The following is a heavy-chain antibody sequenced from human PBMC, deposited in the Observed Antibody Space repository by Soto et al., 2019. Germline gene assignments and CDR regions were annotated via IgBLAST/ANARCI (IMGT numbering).Heavy chain of an antibody. V-gene: IGHV1-69*01. Sequence: QVQLVQSGAEVKKPGSSVKVSCKASGGTFSSYAISWVRQAPGQGLEWMGGIIPIFGTANYAQKFQGRVTISADESTSTAYMGLGSLRSEDTAVDYWARGGGGAARYYYYYGMDVWGQGTTVTVSS. J-gene: IGHJ6*02. CDR3: ARGGGGAARYYYYYGMDV. D-gene: IGHD6-6*01. CDR1: GGTFSSYA. CDR2: IIPIFGTA.